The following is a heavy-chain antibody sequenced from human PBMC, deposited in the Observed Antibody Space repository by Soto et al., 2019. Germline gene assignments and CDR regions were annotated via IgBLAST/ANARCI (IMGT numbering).Heavy chain of an antibody. CDR1: GFTFKSHA. D-gene: IGHD3-22*01. CDR3: AKANSDIEY. J-gene: IGHJ4*02. Sequence: QVQLVESGGRVVQPGRSLRLSCSASGFTFKSHAMHWVRQAPGKGLEWVAVISYDGTHIYYADSVKGRFTVSRDDFKNTLYLQMNSLRPGDTAVYYCAKANSDIEYWGQGTLVTVSS. CDR2: ISYDGTHI. V-gene: IGHV3-30*18.